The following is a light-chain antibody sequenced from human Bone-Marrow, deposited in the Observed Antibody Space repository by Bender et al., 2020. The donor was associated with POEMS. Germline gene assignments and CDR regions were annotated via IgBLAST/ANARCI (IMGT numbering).Light chain of an antibody. CDR2: DVS. Sequence: QSALTQPASVSGSPGQSITISCTGTGSDVGGYNYVSWYQQHAGKVPKLMIYDVSKRPSGVSNHFSGSKSGTSASLAITGLQAEDEGDYYCQSYDNSLGGWVFGGGTKLTVL. CDR3: QSYDNSLGGWV. J-gene: IGLJ3*02. CDR1: GSDVGGYNY. V-gene: IGLV2-14*01.